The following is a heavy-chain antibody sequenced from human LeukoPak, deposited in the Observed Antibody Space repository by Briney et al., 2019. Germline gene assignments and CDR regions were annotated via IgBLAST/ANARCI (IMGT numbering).Heavy chain of an antibody. CDR1: GYTFTSYG. Sequence: ASVKVSCKASGYTFTSYGISWVRQAPGQGLEWMGWISAYNGNTNYAQKFQGRVTMTTDTSTSTAYMELRSLRSEDTAVYCCATSLAVAGYYWGQGTLVTVSS. CDR2: ISAYNGNT. D-gene: IGHD6-19*01. V-gene: IGHV1-18*01. J-gene: IGHJ4*02. CDR3: ATSLAVAGYY.